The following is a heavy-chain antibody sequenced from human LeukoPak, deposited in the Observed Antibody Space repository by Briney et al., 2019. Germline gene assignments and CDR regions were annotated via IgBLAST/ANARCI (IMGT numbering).Heavy chain of an antibody. D-gene: IGHD5-18*01. J-gene: IGHJ4*02. V-gene: IGHV5-51*01. CDR2: IYPGDSDT. Sequence: PGESLKISCKDSGYSFTSCWIGWVRQMPGKGLEWMGIIYPGDSDTRYSPSFQGQVTISADKSINTAYLQWSSLKASDTAIYYCARRGEAMDPFDYWGQGTLVTVSS. CDR1: GYSFTSCW. CDR3: ARRGEAMDPFDY.